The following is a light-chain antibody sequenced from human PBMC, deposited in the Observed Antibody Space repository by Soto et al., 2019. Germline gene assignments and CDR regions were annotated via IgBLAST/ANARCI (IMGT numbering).Light chain of an antibody. V-gene: IGKV1-6*01. Sequence: AIPMTQSPSSLSASVEDRVTITCRASQDIRNHLAWYQQKPGTAPKVLISAASSLQTGVPSRFSGSGSGTDFTLTISSLEPEDFATDYCLQDFNFLFTFGQGTKLEV. CDR1: QDIRNH. J-gene: IGKJ2*01. CDR2: AAS. CDR3: LQDFNFLFT.